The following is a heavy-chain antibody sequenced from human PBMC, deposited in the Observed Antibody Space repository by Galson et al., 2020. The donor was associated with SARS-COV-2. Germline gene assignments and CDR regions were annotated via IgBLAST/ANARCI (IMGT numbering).Heavy chain of an antibody. CDR1: GYTFTSYD. CDR2: MNPNTGTT. D-gene: IGHD6-13*01. J-gene: IGHJ4*02. Sequence: GESLKISCKASGYTFTSYDINWVRQATGQGLEWMGWMNPNTGTTGYAQKFQGRVTMTRNTPISTAYMELTNLISEDTAVYYCARYLVLEDSSSWGYWGQGTLVTVSP. V-gene: IGHV1-8*01. CDR3: ARYLVLEDSSSWGY.